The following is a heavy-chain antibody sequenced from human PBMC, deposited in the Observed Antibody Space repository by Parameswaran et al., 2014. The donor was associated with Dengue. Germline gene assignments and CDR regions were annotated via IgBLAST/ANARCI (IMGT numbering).Heavy chain of an antibody. V-gene: IGHV3-7*01. CDR2: IKQDGSEK. CDR3: ASSHITLLWFGEPPAFDI. D-gene: IGHD3-10*01. Sequence: RWIRQPPGKGLEWVANIKQDGSEKYYVDSVKGRFTISRDNAKNSLYLQMNSLRAEDTAVYYCASSHITLLWFGEPPAFDIWGQGTMVTVSS. J-gene: IGHJ3*02.